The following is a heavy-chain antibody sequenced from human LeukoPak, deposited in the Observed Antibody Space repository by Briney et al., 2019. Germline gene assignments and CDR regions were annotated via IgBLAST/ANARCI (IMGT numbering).Heavy chain of an antibody. CDR2: ISSSGSTI. CDR3: ASGRGNWNSRPRRDYYYYYYMDV. Sequence: GGSLRLSCAASGFTFSDYYMSWIRQAPGKGLEWVSYISSSGSTIYYADSVKGRFTISRDNAKNSLYLQMNSLRAEDTAVYYCASGRGNWNSRPRRDYYYYYYMDVWGKGTTVTVSS. CDR1: GFTFSDYY. J-gene: IGHJ6*03. V-gene: IGHV3-11*04. D-gene: IGHD1-7*01.